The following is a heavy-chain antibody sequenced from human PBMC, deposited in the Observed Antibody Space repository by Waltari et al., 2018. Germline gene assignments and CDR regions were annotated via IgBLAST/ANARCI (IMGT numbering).Heavy chain of an antibody. D-gene: IGHD2-15*01. CDR3: ARSRVAATLDY. CDR1: GGSISSGSYY. Sequence: QVQLQESGPGLVKPSQTLSLTCTVSGGSISSGSYYWSWIRQPAGKGLEWIGRIYTSGRTNYNPSLKSGVTIAVDTSKNQFSLKLSSVTAADTAVYYCARSRVAATLDYWGQGTLVTVSS. V-gene: IGHV4-61*02. CDR2: IYTSGRT. J-gene: IGHJ4*02.